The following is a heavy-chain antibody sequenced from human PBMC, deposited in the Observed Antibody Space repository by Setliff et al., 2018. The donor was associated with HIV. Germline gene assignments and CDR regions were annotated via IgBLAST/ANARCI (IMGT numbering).Heavy chain of an antibody. J-gene: IGHJ4*02. CDR2: ISGSTNTV. CDR3: ASFQEDY. Sequence: GGSLRLSCAASGFPFSSYGMNWVRQAPGKGLEWVSYISGSTNTVYYADSMQGRFTISRDNAKKSLYLQMNSLRGDDTAVYYCASFQEDYWGQGTLVTVSS. CDR1: GFPFSSYG. V-gene: IGHV3-48*04.